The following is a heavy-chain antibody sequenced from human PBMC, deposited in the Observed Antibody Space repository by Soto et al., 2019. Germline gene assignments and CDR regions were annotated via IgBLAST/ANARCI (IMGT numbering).Heavy chain of an antibody. D-gene: IGHD4-17*01. CDR1: GFTFSSYG. J-gene: IGHJ4*02. CDR2: ISYDGSNK. Sequence: QVQLVESGGGVVQPGRSLRLSCAASGFTFSSYGMHWVRQAPGKGLEWVAVISYDGSNKYYADSVKGRFTISRDNSKNTLYLQMNSLRAEDTAVYYCAKLYGGQKGGWVNWGQGTLVTVSS. V-gene: IGHV3-30*18. CDR3: AKLYGGQKGGWVN.